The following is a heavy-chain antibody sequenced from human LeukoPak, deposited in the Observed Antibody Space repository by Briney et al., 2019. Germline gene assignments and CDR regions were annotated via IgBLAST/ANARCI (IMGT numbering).Heavy chain of an antibody. J-gene: IGHJ6*02. CDR2: IYDSGST. CDR1: GGSIRSSYYY. D-gene: IGHD3-10*01. CDR3: ARRASMVRGVRPKNYYYGMDV. Sequence: PSETLSLTCTVSGGSIRSSYYYWGWIRQPPGKGLEWIGSIYDSGSTCYNPSLKSRVTISVDTSKNQFSLKLSSVTAADTAVYYCARRASMVRGVRPKNYYYGMDVWGQGTTVTVSS. V-gene: IGHV4-39*01.